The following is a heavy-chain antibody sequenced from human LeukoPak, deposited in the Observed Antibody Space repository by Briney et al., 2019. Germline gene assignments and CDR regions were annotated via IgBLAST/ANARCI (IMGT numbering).Heavy chain of an antibody. CDR2: IYHSVST. Sequence: SETLSLTCAVSVGSISSSNWWSWVRQPPGKGLEWIGEIYHSVSTNYNPSLKSRVTISVEKSKNQFSLKLSSVTAAETAVSYCARSGGIAVAASFDYWGQGTLVTVSS. V-gene: IGHV4-4*02. CDR1: VGSISSSNW. J-gene: IGHJ4*02. D-gene: IGHD6-19*01. CDR3: ARSGGIAVAASFDY.